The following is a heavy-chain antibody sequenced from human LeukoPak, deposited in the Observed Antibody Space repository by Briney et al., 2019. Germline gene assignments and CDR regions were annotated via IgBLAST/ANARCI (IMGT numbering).Heavy chain of an antibody. J-gene: IGHJ4*02. CDR3: ARDRDYYGSGSYIY. Sequence: KPSETLSLTCTVSGGSISSSSYYWGWIRQPPGKGLEWLGSIYYSGNTYYNPSLKSRVTISVDTSKNQFSLKLGSVTAADTAVYYCARDRDYYGSGSYIYWGQGTLVTVSS. V-gene: IGHV4-39*07. D-gene: IGHD3-10*01. CDR2: IYYSGNT. CDR1: GGSISSSSYY.